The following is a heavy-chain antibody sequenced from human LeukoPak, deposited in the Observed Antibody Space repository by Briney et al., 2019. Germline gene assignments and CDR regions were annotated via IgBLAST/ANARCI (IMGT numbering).Heavy chain of an antibody. D-gene: IGHD1-7*01. J-gene: IGHJ5*02. Sequence: PSETLSLTCTVSGGSISSYYCSWIRKPPGQGLGRNGYIYYSGSTNYNPSLKSRVTISVDTSKNQFSLKLSSVTAADTAVYYCARVVTGTLMGNWFDPWGQGTLVTVSS. V-gene: IGHV4-59*12. CDR3: ARVVTGTLMGNWFDP. CDR1: GGSISSYY. CDR2: IYYSGST.